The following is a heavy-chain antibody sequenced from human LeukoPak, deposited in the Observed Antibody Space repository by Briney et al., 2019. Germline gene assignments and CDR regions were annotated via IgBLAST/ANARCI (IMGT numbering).Heavy chain of an antibody. CDR1: GFTFSTYG. CDR3: ARWSSSYYAFDI. J-gene: IGHJ3*02. V-gene: IGHV3-30*02. CDR2: IRFDGSNK. Sequence: GGSLRLSCAASGFTFSTYGMHWVRQAPGKGLEWVAFIRFDGSNKYSADSVKGRFTIFRDNSKNMLYLQMNSLRAEDTAVYYCARWSSSYYAFDIWGQGTMVTVSS. D-gene: IGHD6-13*01.